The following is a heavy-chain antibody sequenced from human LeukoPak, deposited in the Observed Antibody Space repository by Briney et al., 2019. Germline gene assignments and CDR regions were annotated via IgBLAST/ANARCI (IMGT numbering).Heavy chain of an antibody. CDR1: GGXISSSNYY. CDR3: ARQSASDYYDSSDSFDY. J-gene: IGHJ4*02. Sequence: SETLSLTCTVSGGXISSSNYYWGWIRQPPGKRLEWIGSIYYSGSTYYNPSLKSRVTISVDTSKNQFSLKLSSVTAADTAVYYCARQSASDYYDSSDSFDYWGQGTLVTVSS. V-gene: IGHV4-39*01. D-gene: IGHD3-22*01. CDR2: IYYSGST.